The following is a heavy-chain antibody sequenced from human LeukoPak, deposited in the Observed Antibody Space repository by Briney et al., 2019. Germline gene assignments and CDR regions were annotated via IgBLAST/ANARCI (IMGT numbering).Heavy chain of an antibody. CDR3: ARGGIERQLVPFDY. D-gene: IGHD6-13*01. CDR1: GFTFSSYA. CDR2: ISGSGGST. Sequence: GGSLRLSCAASGFTFSSYAMSWVRQAPGKGLEWVSAISGSGGSTYYADSVKGRFTISRDNSKNSLYLQMNSLRAEDTAVYYCARGGIERQLVPFDYWGQGTLVTVSS. J-gene: IGHJ4*02. V-gene: IGHV3-23*01.